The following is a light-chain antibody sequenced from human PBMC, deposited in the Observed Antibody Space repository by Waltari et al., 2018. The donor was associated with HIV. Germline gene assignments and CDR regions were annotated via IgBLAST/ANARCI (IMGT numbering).Light chain of an antibody. CDR3: QSGDSSGTYV. Sequence: SYELTQPPSVSVSPGQTARITCSGDALPKQYAYWYQQKPGQAPVLVIYKDNERPSGIPERFSGSSSGTTVTLTISGVQAEDEADYYCQSGDSSGTYVFGTGTKVTVL. CDR1: ALPKQY. J-gene: IGLJ1*01. V-gene: IGLV3-25*03. CDR2: KDN.